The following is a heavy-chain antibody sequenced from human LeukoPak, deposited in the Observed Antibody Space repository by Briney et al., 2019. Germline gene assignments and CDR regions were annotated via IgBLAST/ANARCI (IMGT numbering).Heavy chain of an antibody. J-gene: IGHJ4*02. D-gene: IGHD3-16*01. CDR1: GGSISSYY. CDR2: IYYSGST. CDR3: ARRLGVVGVGFDY. Sequence: SETLSLTCTVSGGSISSYYWSWIRQPPGKGLEWIGYIYYSGSTNYNPSLKSRVTISVDTSKNQFSLKLSSVTAADTAVYYCARRLGVVGVGFDYWGQGTLVTVSS. V-gene: IGHV4-59*08.